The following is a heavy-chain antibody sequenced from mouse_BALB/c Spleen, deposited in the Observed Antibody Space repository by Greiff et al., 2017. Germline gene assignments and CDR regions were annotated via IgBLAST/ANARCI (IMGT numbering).Heavy chain of an antibody. V-gene: IGHV5-17*02. J-gene: IGHJ4*01. CDR2: ISSGSSTI. CDR3: ARSSYSPGYAMDY. Sequence: EVKLMESGGGLVQPGGSRKLSCAASGFTFSSFGMHWVRQAPEKGLEWVAYISSGSSTIYYADTVKGRFTISRDNPKNTLFLQMTSLRSEDTAMYYCARSSYSPGYAMDYWGQGTSVTVSS. D-gene: IGHD2-10*01. CDR1: GFTFSSFG.